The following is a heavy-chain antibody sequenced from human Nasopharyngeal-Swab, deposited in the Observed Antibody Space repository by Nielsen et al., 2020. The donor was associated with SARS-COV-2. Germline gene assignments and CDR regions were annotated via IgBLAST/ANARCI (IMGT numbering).Heavy chain of an antibody. CDR3: AREVRGIAARPYSDYYYGMDV. D-gene: IGHD6-6*01. Sequence: WIRQPPGKGLEWIGSIYYSGSTNYNPSLKSRVTISVDTSKNQFSLKLSSVTAADMAVYYCAREVRGIAARPYSDYYYGMDVWGQGTTVTVSS. V-gene: IGHV4-59*01. CDR2: IYYSGST. J-gene: IGHJ6*02.